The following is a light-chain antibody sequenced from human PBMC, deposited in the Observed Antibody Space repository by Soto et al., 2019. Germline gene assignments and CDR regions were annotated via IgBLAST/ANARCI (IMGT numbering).Light chain of an antibody. CDR1: SSDVGGYNY. J-gene: IGLJ2*01. CDR2: EVS. V-gene: IGLV2-14*01. CDR3: SSYTTSSTPVV. Sequence: QSALTQPASVSGSHGQSITISCTGTSSDVGGYNYVSWYQQHPGKGPKLMLYEVSNRPTGVSNRFSGSKSGNTASLTISGLQAEDEADYYGSSYTTSSTPVVFGGGTKLTVL.